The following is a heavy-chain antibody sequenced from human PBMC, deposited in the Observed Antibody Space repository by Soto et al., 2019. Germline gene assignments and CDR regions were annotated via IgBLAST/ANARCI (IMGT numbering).Heavy chain of an antibody. CDR2: ISNSGDTT. V-gene: IGHV3-23*01. CDR3: AKDATRTDGWYYFDA. CDR1: RFTFSYYA. D-gene: IGHD6-19*01. Sequence: LRLSCAASRFTFSYYAMGWVRQAPGKGLEWVSVISNSGDTTYYTDSVKGRFTISRDNSKNTLYLQMSSLRAEDTAIYYCAKDATRTDGWYYFDAWGQGTMVTVSS. J-gene: IGHJ4*01.